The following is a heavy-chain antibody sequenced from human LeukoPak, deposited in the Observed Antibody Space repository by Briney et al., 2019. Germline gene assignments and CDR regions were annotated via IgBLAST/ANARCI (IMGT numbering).Heavy chain of an antibody. CDR2: ISYDGSNK. V-gene: IGHV3-30*18. Sequence: GGSLRLSCAASGFTFSSYGMLWLRQAPGKGLEGVAVISYDGSNKYSADSVKGRFTISRDNSKNTLYLQMNSLRAEDTAVYYCAKDGQAYYDSSGYYPPDYWGQGTLVTVSS. CDR3: AKDGQAYYDSSGYYPPDY. J-gene: IGHJ4*02. D-gene: IGHD3-22*01. CDR1: GFTFSSYG.